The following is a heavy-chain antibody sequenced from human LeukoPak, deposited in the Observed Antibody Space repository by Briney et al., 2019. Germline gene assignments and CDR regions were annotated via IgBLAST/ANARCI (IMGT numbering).Heavy chain of an antibody. D-gene: IGHD4-17*01. CDR1: GGSISSGNW. CDR2: IYHSGST. V-gene: IGHV4-4*02. Sequence: PSETLSLTCAVSGGSISSGNWWTWVRQPPGKGLEWIGEIYHSGSTNYNPSLKSRVTISVDKSKNQFSLKLTSVTAADTAVYYCARESWYGAPADYWGQGTLVTVSS. CDR3: ARESWYGAPADY. J-gene: IGHJ4*02.